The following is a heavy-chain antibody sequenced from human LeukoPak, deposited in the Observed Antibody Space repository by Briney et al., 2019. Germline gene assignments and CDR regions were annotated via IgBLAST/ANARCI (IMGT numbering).Heavy chain of an antibody. V-gene: IGHV4-34*01. CDR3: ARELTD. D-gene: IGHD2-15*01. CDR2: INHSGST. Sequence: SETLSLTCAVYGGSFSGYHWSWIRQPPGKGLEWIGEINHSGSTNYNPSLKSRVTISVDTSKNQFSLKLSSVTAADTAVYYCARELTDWGQGTLVTVSS. CDR1: GGSFSGYH. J-gene: IGHJ4*02.